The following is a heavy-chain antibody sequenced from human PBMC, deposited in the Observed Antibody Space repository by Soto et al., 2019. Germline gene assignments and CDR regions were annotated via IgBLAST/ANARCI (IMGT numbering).Heavy chain of an antibody. V-gene: IGHV3-30*18. CDR3: AKETPPRGYSYGYPDFDC. CDR1: GFTFSSYG. D-gene: IGHD5-18*01. CDR2: ISYDGSNK. Sequence: PGGSLRLSCAASGFTFSSYGMHWVRQAPGKGVEWVAVISYDGSNKYYADSVKGRFTISRDNSKNTLYLQMNSLRAEDTAVYYCAKETPPRGYSYGYPDFDCWGQATLVTVSS. J-gene: IGHJ4*02.